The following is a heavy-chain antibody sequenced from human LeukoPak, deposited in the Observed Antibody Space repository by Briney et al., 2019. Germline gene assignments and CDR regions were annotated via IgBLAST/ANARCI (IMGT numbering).Heavy chain of an antibody. CDR1: GGTFSSFA. V-gene: IGHV1-69*05. CDR3: ARGFSSSWYRDAFDI. D-gene: IGHD6-13*01. CDR2: SIPIFGTP. J-gene: IGHJ3*02. Sequence: SVKVSCKPSGGTFSSFAFSWVRQAPGQGLEWMGGSIPIFGTPNYAQKFQGRFTITTDESTSTAYMELSSLRSEDTAVYYCARGFSSSWYRDAFDIWGQGTMVTVSS.